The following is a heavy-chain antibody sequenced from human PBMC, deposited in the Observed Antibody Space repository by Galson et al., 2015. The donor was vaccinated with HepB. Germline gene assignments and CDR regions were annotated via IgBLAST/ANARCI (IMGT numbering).Heavy chain of an antibody. V-gene: IGHV3-66*01. CDR2: IYSGGST. CDR1: GFTVSSNY. D-gene: IGHD5-12*01. Sequence: SLRLSCAASGFTVSSNYMSWVRQAPGKGLEWASVIYSGGSTYYADSVKGRFTISRDNSKNTLYLQMNSLRAEDTAVYYCARDGRYSGYVPDAFDIWGQGTMVTVSS. CDR3: ARDGRYSGYVPDAFDI. J-gene: IGHJ3*02.